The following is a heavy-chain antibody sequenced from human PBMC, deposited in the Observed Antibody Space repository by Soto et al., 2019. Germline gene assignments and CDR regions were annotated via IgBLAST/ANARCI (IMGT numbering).Heavy chain of an antibody. Sequence: GESLKISCAASGFTFSSYAMSWVRQAPGKGLEWVSAISGSGGSTYYADSVKGRFTISRDNSKNTLYLQMNSLRAEDTAVYYCAKDQAAVAGKGGYYYYYMDVWGKGTTVTVSS. D-gene: IGHD6-19*01. CDR1: GFTFSSYA. CDR3: AKDQAAVAGKGGYYYYYMDV. CDR2: ISGSGGST. V-gene: IGHV3-23*01. J-gene: IGHJ6*03.